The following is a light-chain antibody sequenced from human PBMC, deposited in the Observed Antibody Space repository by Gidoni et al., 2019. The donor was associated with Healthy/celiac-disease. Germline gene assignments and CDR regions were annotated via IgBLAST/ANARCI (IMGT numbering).Light chain of an antibody. CDR3: QQRSNWPPGTSLT. Sequence: ELVLTQSPATLSLSPGERATLSCRASQSVSSYLAWYQQKPGQAPRLLIYDASNRATGIPARFSGSGSGTDFTLTISSLEPEDFAVYYCQQRSNWPPGTSLTFXGXTKVEIK. CDR1: QSVSSY. J-gene: IGKJ4*01. CDR2: DAS. V-gene: IGKV3-11*01.